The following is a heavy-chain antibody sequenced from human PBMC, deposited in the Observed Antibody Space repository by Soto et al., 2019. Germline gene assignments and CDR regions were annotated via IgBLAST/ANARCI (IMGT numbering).Heavy chain of an antibody. CDR3: AGYLAAAGKYNWFDP. CDR2: IYHSGST. V-gene: IGHV4-30-2*01. CDR1: GGSISSGGYS. J-gene: IGHJ5*02. Sequence: PSETLSLTCAVSGGSISSGGYSWSWIRQPPGKGLEWIGYIYHSGSTYYNPSLKSRVTISVDRSKNQFSLKLSSVTAADTAVYYCAGYLAAAGKYNWFDPWGQGTLVTVSS. D-gene: IGHD6-13*01.